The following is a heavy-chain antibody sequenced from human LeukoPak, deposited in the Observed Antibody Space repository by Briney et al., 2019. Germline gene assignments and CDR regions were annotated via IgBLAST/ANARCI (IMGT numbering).Heavy chain of an antibody. J-gene: IGHJ4*02. V-gene: IGHV3-48*03. CDR3: ARAGGGNPFDY. CDR2: ISRSGSTR. Sequence: PGGSLRLSCAISGFTFSACELTWVRQAPGKGLEWVSYISRSGSTRYYADSVKGRFTISRDKAKNSLYLQMNSLRAEDTAVYYGARAGGGNPFDYWGQGTLVTVSS. D-gene: IGHD4-23*01. CDR1: GFTFSACE.